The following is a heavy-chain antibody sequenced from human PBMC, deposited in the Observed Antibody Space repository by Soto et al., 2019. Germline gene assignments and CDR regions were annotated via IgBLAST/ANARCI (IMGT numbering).Heavy chain of an antibody. CDR3: AKDLGVTTPIRQYFFDY. V-gene: IGHV3-23*01. J-gene: IGHJ4*02. CDR1: GFTFSSYA. Sequence: PGGSLRLSCAASGFTFSSYAMSWVRQAPGKGLEWVSAISGSGGSTYYADSVKGRFTISRDNSKNTLYLQMNSLRAEDTAVYYCAKDLGVTTPIRQYFFDYWGQGTLVTVSS. CDR2: ISGSGGST. D-gene: IGHD4-4*01.